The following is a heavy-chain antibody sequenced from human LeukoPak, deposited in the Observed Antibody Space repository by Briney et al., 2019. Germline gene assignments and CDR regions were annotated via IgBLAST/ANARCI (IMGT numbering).Heavy chain of an antibody. CDR1: GGSFSGYY. J-gene: IGHJ4*02. CDR3: AIHIQTCSDY. CDR2: INHSGST. V-gene: IGHV4-34*01. D-gene: IGHD5-18*01. Sequence: SETLSLTCAVYGGSFSGYYWSWIRQPPGKGLEWIGEINHSGSTNYNPSLKSRVTISVDTSKNQFSLKLSSVTAADTAVYYCAIHIQTCSDYWGQGTLVTVSS.